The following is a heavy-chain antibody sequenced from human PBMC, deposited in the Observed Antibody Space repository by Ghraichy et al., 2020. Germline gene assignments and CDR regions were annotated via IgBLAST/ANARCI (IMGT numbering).Heavy chain of an antibody. CDR1: GFSLSTSGVG. D-gene: IGHD6-13*01. CDR3: AHQYSSSWAAGY. Sequence: SGPTLVKPTQTLTLTCTFSGFSLSTSGVGVGWIRQPPGKALEWLALIYWDDDKRYSSSLKSRLTITKDTSKNQVVLTMTNMDPVDTATYYCAHQYSSSWAAGYWGQGTLVTVSS. V-gene: IGHV2-5*02. CDR2: IYWDDDK. J-gene: IGHJ4*02.